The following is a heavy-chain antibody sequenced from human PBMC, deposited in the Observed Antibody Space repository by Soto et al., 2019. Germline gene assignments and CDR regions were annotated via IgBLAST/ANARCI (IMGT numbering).Heavy chain of an antibody. CDR2: ISADNTI. Sequence: EVRLVESGGGLVQPGGSLRLSCVASGFSVATYELNWVRQAPGKGLEWVAYISADNTIYYADSVEVRFTIARESALNSLFLLMTGLRVEDTAVYYCASSAWGSCGTPYLDYWGQGALVTVSS. CDR3: ASSAWGSCGTPYLDY. D-gene: IGHD6-13*01. J-gene: IGHJ4*02. V-gene: IGHV3-48*03. CDR1: GFSVATYE.